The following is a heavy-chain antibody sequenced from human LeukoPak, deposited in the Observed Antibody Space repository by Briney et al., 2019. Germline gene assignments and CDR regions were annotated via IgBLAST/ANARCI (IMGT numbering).Heavy chain of an antibody. CDR3: ATNRNRVAAAGYYYYYYMDV. CDR2: ISSSGSTI. Sequence: GGSLRLSCAASGFTFSDYYMSWIRQAPGKGLEWVSYISSSGSTIYYADSVKGRFTISRDNAKNSLYLQMNSLRAEDTAVYYCATNRNRVAAAGYYYYYYMDVWGKGTTVTISS. J-gene: IGHJ6*03. CDR1: GFTFSDYY. V-gene: IGHV3-11*04. D-gene: IGHD6-13*01.